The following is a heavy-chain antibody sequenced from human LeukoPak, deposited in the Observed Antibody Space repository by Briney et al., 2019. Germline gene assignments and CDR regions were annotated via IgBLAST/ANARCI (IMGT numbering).Heavy chain of an antibody. D-gene: IGHD6-6*01. CDR2: IIPIFGTA. V-gene: IGHV1-69*13. Sequence: ASVKVSCKASGGTLLSYAISWVRQAPGQGLEWMGGIIPIFGTANYAQKFQGRVTITANESTSTAYRVLGSRITEENTLYYWGRDASIAVGFDYWGQGTLVTVSS. CDR1: GGTLLSYA. CDR3: GRDASIAVGFDY. J-gene: IGHJ4*02.